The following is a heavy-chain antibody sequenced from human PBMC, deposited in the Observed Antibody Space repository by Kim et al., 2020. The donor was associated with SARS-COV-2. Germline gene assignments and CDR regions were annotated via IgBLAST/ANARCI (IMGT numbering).Heavy chain of an antibody. Sequence: SETLSLTCSVSGGPINIGNYYWSWIRQPAGKGLEYIGRIYTNGNTRYKPSLESRVTISLDTCKNQFSLKLNSVTAADTAVYYCAREPAGIWGQGTLVTVSS. CDR3: AREPAGI. CDR2: IYTNGNT. CDR1: GGPINIGNYY. V-gene: IGHV4-61*02. J-gene: IGHJ4*02.